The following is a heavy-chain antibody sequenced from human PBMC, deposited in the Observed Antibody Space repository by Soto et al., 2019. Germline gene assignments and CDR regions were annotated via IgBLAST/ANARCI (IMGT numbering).Heavy chain of an antibody. CDR2: ISSNSYHI. CDR3: ARGSAHVQLGTFDC. D-gene: IGHD1-1*01. Sequence: EVQLVESGGGLVKPGESLRLSCAVAGFSFSDYTMHWVRQAPGKGLEWVSAISSNSYHIYYADSVKGRFTTSRDNARKSLYLQADSLRADDTAVYYCARGSAHVQLGTFDCWGQGTLVTVSS. J-gene: IGHJ4*02. CDR1: GFSFSDYT. V-gene: IGHV3-21*01.